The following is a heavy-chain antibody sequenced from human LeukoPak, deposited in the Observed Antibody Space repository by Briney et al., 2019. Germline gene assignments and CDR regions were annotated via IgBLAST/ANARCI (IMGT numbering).Heavy chain of an antibody. V-gene: IGHV4-59*01. Sequence: PSETLSLTCTVSGGSISSYYWSWIRQPPGKGLEWIGYIYYSGSTNYNPSLTSRVTISVDTSKKQFSLKLSSVTAADTAVYYCARENGGNSVSNWFAPWGQGTLVTVSS. CDR3: ARENGGNSVSNWFAP. CDR1: GGSISSYY. J-gene: IGHJ5*02. CDR2: IYYSGST. D-gene: IGHD4-23*01.